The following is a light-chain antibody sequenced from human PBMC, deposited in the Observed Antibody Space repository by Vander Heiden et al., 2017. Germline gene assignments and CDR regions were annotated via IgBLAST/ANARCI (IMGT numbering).Light chain of an antibody. V-gene: IGKV1-39*01. Sequence: DSQMTQSPSSLSASVGDRVTITCRASQSISSYLNWYQQKPGKAPKLLIYAASSLQSGVPSRFSGSGSGTDFTLTISSLQPEDFATYYCQQSYSTPPITFGPGTKVDIK. J-gene: IGKJ3*01. CDR1: QSISSY. CDR3: QQSYSTPPIT. CDR2: AAS.